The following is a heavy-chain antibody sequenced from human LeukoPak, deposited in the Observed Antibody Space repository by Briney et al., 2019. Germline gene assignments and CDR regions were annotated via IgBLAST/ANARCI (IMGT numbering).Heavy chain of an antibody. J-gene: IGHJ4*02. V-gene: IGHV4-59*01. Sequence: SETLSLTCTVSGGSISSYYWNWIRQPPGKGLEWIGYIYYSGSTNYNPSLKSRVTVSVDTSKNQFSLKLSSVTAADTAVYYCARDSQGFGGYNHYFDYWGQGTLVTVSS. CDR3: ARDSQGFGGYNHYFDY. CDR1: GGSISSYY. CDR2: IYYSGST. D-gene: IGHD3-10*01.